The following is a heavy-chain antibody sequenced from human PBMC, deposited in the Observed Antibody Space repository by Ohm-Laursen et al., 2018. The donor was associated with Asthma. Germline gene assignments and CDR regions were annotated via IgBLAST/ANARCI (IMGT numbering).Heavy chain of an antibody. CDR2: IYSGGST. V-gene: IGHV3-53*01. J-gene: IGHJ4*02. CDR3: ARKFSSGWLFDF. D-gene: IGHD6-19*01. Sequence: SLRLSCAASGFTFSTYAMNWVRQAPGQRLEWVSVIYSGGSTYYADSVKGRFTISRDNSKNTLYLQMNSLRAEDTAVYYCARKFSSGWLFDFWGQGTLVTVSS. CDR1: GFTFSTYA.